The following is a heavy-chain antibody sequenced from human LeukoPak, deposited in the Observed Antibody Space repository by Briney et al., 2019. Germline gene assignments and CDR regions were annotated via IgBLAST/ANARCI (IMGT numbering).Heavy chain of an antibody. J-gene: IGHJ4*02. CDR2: ISSSSSTI. CDR3: ARDPGEEWLVLDY. V-gene: IGHV3-48*04. CDR1: GFTFSSYS. Sequence: PGGSLRLSCAASGFTFSSYSMNWVRQAPGKGLEWVSYISSSSSTIYYADSVKGRFTISRDNAKNSLYLQMNSLRAEDTAVYYCARDPGEEWLVLDYWGQGTLVTVSS. D-gene: IGHD6-19*01.